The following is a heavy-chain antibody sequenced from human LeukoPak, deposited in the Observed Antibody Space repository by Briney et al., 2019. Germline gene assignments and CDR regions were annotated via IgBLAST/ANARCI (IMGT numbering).Heavy chain of an antibody. CDR3: AKWGPSGFDY. V-gene: IGHV3-23*01. Sequence: GSLRLSCAASGFTFSSYAMSWVRQAPGEGLECVSAISGSGGSTYYADSVKGRFTISRDNSKNTLYLQMNSLRAEDAAVYYCAKWGPSGFDYWGQGTLVTVSS. J-gene: IGHJ4*02. D-gene: IGHD6-19*01. CDR1: GFTFSSYA. CDR2: ISGSGGST.